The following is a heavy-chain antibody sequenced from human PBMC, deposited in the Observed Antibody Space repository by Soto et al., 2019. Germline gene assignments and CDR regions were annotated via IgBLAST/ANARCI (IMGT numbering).Heavy chain of an antibody. CDR3: ARASGEYCSSTSCYPDY. V-gene: IGHV3-53*04. CDR2: IYSGGST. Sequence: ESGGGLVQPGGSLRLSCAASGFTVSSNYVSWVRQAPGKGLEWVSVIYSGGSTYYADSVKGRFTISRHNSKNTLYLQMNSLRAEDTAVYYCARASGEYCSSTSCYPDYWGQGTLVTVSS. D-gene: IGHD2-2*01. CDR1: GFTVSSNY. J-gene: IGHJ4*02.